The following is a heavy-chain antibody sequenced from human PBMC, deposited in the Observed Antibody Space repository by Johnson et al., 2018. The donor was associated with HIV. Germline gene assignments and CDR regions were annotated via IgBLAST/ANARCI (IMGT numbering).Heavy chain of an antibody. CDR2: IGTAGDT. V-gene: IGHV3-13*01. D-gene: IGHD3-16*01. CDR3: ARSGGDRRGDAFDI. CDR1: GFTFSSYD. J-gene: IGHJ3*02. Sequence: VQLVESGGGLVQPGRSLRLSCGASGFTFSSYDMHWVRQATGKGLEWVSAIGTAGDTYYPGSVKGRFTISRENAKNSLYLQMNSLRAGDTAVYYCARSGGDRRGDAFDIWGQGTMVTVSS.